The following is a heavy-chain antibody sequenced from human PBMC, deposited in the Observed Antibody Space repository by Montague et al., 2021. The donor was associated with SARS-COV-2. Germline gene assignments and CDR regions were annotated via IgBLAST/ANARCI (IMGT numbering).Heavy chain of an antibody. J-gene: IGHJ6*02. V-gene: IGHV4-34*01. CDR1: GGSFSVSGYY. Sequence: SETLSLTCAVYGGSFSVSGYYWRWIRQPQGKGLEWSGEINHRGTTTNNPSLNSRVTMSVDTSKNQSSLNLTSVSAADTAVYYGARNSRGISGWGWYNYNGMDVWGQGTTVIVSS. CDR3: ARNSRGISGWGWYNYNGMDV. CDR2: INHRGTT. D-gene: IGHD6-19*01.